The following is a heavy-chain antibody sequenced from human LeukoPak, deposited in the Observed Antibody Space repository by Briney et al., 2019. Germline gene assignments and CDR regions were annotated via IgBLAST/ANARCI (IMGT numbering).Heavy chain of an antibody. CDR2: IYYSGST. D-gene: IGHD3-3*01. CDR3: ARYGFWSGYSYYYGMDV. J-gene: IGHJ6*02. CDR1: GGSISSYY. Sequence: SETLSLTCTVSGGSISSYYWSWIRQPPGKGLEWIGYIYYSGSTNYNPSLKSRVTISVDTSKNQFSLKLSSVTAADTAVYYCARYGFWSGYSYYYGMDVWGQGTTVTVSS. V-gene: IGHV4-59*08.